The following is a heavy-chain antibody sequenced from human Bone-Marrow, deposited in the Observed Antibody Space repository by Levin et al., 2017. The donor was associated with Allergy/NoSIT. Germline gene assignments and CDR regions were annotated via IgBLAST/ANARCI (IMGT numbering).Heavy chain of an antibody. J-gene: IGHJ6*02. D-gene: IGHD3-3*01. CDR2: ISYDGSNK. Sequence: GESLKISCAASGFTFSSYGMHWVRQAPGKGLEWVAVISYDGSNKYYADSVKGRFTISRDNSKNTLYLQMNSLRAEDTAVYYCAKDRFFGVVIGWSGMDVWGQGTTVTVSS. V-gene: IGHV3-30*18. CDR3: AKDRFFGVVIGWSGMDV. CDR1: GFTFSSYG.